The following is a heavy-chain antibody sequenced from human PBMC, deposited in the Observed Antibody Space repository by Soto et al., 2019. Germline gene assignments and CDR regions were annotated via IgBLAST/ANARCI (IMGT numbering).Heavy chain of an antibody. V-gene: IGHV3-64D*08. CDR1: GFTFSNNP. CDR2: INNNGDDT. D-gene: IGHD5-12*01. CDR3: VKYSGFDYFFDR. J-gene: IGHJ4*02. Sequence: GGSLRLSCSASGFTFSNNPMHWVRQAPGKGLEYISAINNNGDDTYYADSVKGRFIISRDNSRNTLYLQMSSLRPEDTAVYYCVKYSGFDYFFDRWGQGTLVTVSS.